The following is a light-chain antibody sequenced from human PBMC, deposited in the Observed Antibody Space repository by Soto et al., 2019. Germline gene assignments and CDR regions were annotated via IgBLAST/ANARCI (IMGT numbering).Light chain of an antibody. Sequence: EIVLTQSPGTLSLSPGERATLSCRASQSVSNNYLAWYQQKPGQAPSLLIYGASNSATGIPYRFSGSGSGTNFTLTISRLEPEDFAVYYWQQYGSSGTFGQGTKVDIK. CDR1: QSVSNNY. J-gene: IGKJ1*01. CDR2: GAS. CDR3: QQYGSSGT. V-gene: IGKV3-20*01.